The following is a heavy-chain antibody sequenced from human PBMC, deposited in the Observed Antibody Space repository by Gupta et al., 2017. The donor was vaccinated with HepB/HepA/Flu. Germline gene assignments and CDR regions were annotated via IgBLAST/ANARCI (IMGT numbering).Heavy chain of an antibody. D-gene: IGHD6-19*01. V-gene: IGHV3-30*18. CDR2: ISYDGSNK. Sequence: QVQLVESGGGVVQPGRSLRLSCAASGFTFSSYGMHWVRPAPGKGLEWVAVISYDGSNKYYADSVKGRFTISRDNSKNTLYLQMNSLRAEDTAVYYCAKDAQWLARAAGLRVPDYWGQGTLVTVSS. CDR3: AKDAQWLARAAGLRVPDY. J-gene: IGHJ4*02. CDR1: GFTFSSYG.